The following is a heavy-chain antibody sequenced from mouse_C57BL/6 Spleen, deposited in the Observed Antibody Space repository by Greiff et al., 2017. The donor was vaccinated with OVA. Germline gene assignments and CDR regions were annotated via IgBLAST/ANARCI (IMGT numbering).Heavy chain of an antibody. D-gene: IGHD4-1*01. V-gene: IGHV1-4*01. J-gene: IGHJ2*01. CDR3: ARDWEGFYFDY. CDR1: GYTFTSYT. Sequence: VQLQQSGAELARPGASVKMSCKASGYTFTSYTMHWVKQRPGQGLEWIGYINPSSGYTKYNQKFKDKATLTADKSSSTAYMQLSSLTSEDSAVYYCARDWEGFYFDYWGQGTTLTVSS. CDR2: INPSSGYT.